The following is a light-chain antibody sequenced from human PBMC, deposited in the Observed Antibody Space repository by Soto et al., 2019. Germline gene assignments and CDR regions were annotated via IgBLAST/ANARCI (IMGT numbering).Light chain of an antibody. CDR3: QQRSQWPPMT. Sequence: ELMIARSPAPLSATPGERPTLSCRASQSVSSNLAWYQQKPGQAPRLLIYGASSRATGVPARFSGSGSGTDFSLTISSLEPEDVAVYYCQQRSQWPPMTFGQGTRLEIK. CDR2: GAS. J-gene: IGKJ5*01. CDR1: QSVSSN. V-gene: IGKV3-11*01.